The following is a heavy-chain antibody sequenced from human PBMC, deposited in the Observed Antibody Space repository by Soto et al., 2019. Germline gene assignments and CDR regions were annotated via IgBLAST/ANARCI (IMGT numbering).Heavy chain of an antibody. CDR3: ARACYDRSGYAVDP. V-gene: IGHV4-4*09. CDR2: IYKGGSI. Sequence: PSETLSLTCRVSGGSISNDYWTWIRQPPGKGLEWIGYIYKGGSINYNPSLKSRVTISVATSNNQFSLKLSSVTAAATAVYSCARACYDRSGYAVDPWGQGTLVTASS. CDR1: GGSISNDY. D-gene: IGHD3-22*01. J-gene: IGHJ5*02.